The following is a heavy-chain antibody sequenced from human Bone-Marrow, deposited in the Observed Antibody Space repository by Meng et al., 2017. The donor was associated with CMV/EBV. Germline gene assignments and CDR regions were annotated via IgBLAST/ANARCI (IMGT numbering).Heavy chain of an antibody. CDR2: IKSKTDGGTT. D-gene: IGHD3-22*01. Sequence: GESLKISCAASGFTFDDYAMHWVRQAPGKGLEWVGRIKSKTDGGTTDYAAPVKSRFTISRDDSKNTLYLQMNSLRAEDTAVYYCVREPYDSSGYYVPGLDYWGQGTLVTVSS. CDR1: GFTFDDYA. J-gene: IGHJ4*02. CDR3: VREPYDSSGYYVPGLDY. V-gene: IGHV3-15*01.